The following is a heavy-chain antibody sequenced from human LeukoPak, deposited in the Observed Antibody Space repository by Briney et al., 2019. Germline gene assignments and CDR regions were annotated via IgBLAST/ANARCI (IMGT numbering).Heavy chain of an antibody. CDR2: IIPILGIA. J-gene: IGHJ6*02. CDR1: GGTFSSYA. D-gene: IGHD5-24*01. Sequence: SVKVSCKASGGTFSSYAISWVRQAPGQGLEWMGRIIPILGIANYAQKFQGRVTITADKSTSTAHMELSSLRSEDTAVYYCATSRADRRDGYTPPKEKNYYYGMDVWGQGTTVTVSS. V-gene: IGHV1-69*04. CDR3: ATSRADRRDGYTPPKEKNYYYGMDV.